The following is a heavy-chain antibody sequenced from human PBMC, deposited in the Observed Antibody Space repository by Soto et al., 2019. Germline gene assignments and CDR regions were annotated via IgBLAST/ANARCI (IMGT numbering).Heavy chain of an antibody. CDR1: GFTFDDYA. CDR2: ISWNSGSI. Sequence: PGGSLRLSCAASGFTFDDYAMHWVRQAPGKGLEWVSGISWNSGSIGYADSVKGRFTISRDNAKNSLYLQMNSLRAEDTALYYCAKVGCSSTSCLAPNYYYYYMDVWGKGTTVTVSS. CDR3: AKVGCSSTSCLAPNYYYYYMDV. J-gene: IGHJ6*03. V-gene: IGHV3-9*01. D-gene: IGHD2-2*01.